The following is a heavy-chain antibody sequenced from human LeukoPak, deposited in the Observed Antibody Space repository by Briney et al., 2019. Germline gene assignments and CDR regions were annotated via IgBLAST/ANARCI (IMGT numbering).Heavy chain of an antibody. CDR3: AKDLRAALGWGVEGDY. V-gene: IGHV3-23*01. J-gene: IGHJ4*02. CDR2: ISGSGGST. D-gene: IGHD4-23*01. Sequence: PGGSLRLSCAASGFTVSSNYMSWVRQAPGKGLEWVSTISGSGGSTYYADSVKGRFTISRDNSKNTLYVQMNSLRAEDTAVYYCAKDLRAALGWGVEGDYWGQGTLVTVSS. CDR1: GFTVSSNY.